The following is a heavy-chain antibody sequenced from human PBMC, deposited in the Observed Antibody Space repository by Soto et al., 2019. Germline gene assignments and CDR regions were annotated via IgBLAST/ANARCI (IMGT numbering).Heavy chain of an antibody. CDR3: ARYNSSSGTDY. Sequence: QVQLVQSGAEVKKPGASVKVSCKASGYTFTGYYMHWVRQAPGQGLEWMGWINLNSGGTNYAQKFQGWVTMTRDTSISTAYMELSRLRSDDTAVYYCARYNSSSGTDYWGQGTLVTVSS. J-gene: IGHJ4*02. CDR1: GYTFTGYY. CDR2: INLNSGGT. V-gene: IGHV1-2*04. D-gene: IGHD6-13*01.